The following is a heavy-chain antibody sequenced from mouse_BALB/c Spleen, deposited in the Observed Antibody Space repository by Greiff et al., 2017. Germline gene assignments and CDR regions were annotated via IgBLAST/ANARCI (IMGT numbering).Heavy chain of an antibody. D-gene: IGHD1-1*01. CDR1: GYTFTSYV. CDR3: ARWGYYGSSYAMDY. V-gene: IGHV1-14*01. Sequence: EVQLQQSGPELVKPGASVKMSCKASGYTFTSYVMHWVKQKPGQGLEWIGYINPYNDGTKYNEKFKGKVTLTSDKSSSTAYMELSSLTSEDSAVYYCARWGYYGSSYAMDYWGQGTSVTVSS. CDR2: INPYNDGT. J-gene: IGHJ4*01.